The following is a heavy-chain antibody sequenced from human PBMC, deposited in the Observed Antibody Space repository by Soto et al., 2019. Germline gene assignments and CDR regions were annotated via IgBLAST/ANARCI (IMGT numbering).Heavy chain of an antibody. CDR1: GFTFSSYD. D-gene: IGHD3-10*01. CDR3: ARLRGFPLNAFDI. J-gene: IGHJ3*02. Sequence: EVQLVESGGGLVQPGGSLRLSCAASGFTFSSYDMHWVRQATGKGLDWVSAIGTAGDTYYPGSVKGRFTISRENAKNSLYLQMNSLRAGDTAVYYCARLRGFPLNAFDIWGQGTMVTVSS. V-gene: IGHV3-13*01. CDR2: IGTAGDT.